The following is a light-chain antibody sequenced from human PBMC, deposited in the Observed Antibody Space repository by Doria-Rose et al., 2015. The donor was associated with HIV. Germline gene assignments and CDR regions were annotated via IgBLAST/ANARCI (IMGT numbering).Light chain of an antibody. CDR1: QSLLYTSKNY. Sequence: EIVLTQSPESLGMSLGERATLNCRSNQSLLYTSKNYLAWYQQKPGQPPKLLIYWASTRQSGVPARFSGSGSGTDFTLTISSLEAEDVAVYYCQRYYDTPSFGPGTTVDIK. CDR3: QRYYDTPS. CDR2: WAS. J-gene: IGKJ3*01. V-gene: IGKV4-1*01.